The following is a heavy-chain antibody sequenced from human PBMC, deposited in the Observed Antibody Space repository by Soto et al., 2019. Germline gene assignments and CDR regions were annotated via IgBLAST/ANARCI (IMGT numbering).Heavy chain of an antibody. Sequence: GGSLRLSCAASGFTVSSNSMSWVRQAPGKGLEWVSVIYSGGSTYYAVSVKGRFTISRDNSKNTLYLQMNSLRAEDTAVYYCAATDTRGSGYFFDYWGQGTLVTVSS. CDR3: AATDTRGSGYFFDY. D-gene: IGHD3-22*01. CDR2: IYSGGST. CDR1: GFTVSSNS. V-gene: IGHV3-53*01. J-gene: IGHJ4*02.